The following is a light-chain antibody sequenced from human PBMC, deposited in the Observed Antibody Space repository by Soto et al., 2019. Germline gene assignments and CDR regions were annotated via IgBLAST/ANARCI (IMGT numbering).Light chain of an antibody. V-gene: IGKV3-20*01. CDR3: QRYGSSWT. Sequence: EIVLTQSPGTLSLSPGERASLSCRASQSASSSDLAWLQQKPGQSPRLLIYAASRRAAGVPDRFSGSGSGTDFTLTISRLEPEDFAVYYCQRYGSSWTFGQGTKVDIK. J-gene: IGKJ1*01. CDR1: QSASSSD. CDR2: AAS.